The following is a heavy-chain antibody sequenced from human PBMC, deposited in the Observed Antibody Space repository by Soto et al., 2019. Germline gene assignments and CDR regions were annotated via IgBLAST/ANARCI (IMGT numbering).Heavy chain of an antibody. V-gene: IGHV1-69*01. CDR3: ARDLIVGAPGERTPSARTPRGSLHDEGPRPAEYFQH. CDR2: IIPIFGTA. CDR1: GGTFSSYA. J-gene: IGHJ1*01. Sequence: QVQLVQSGAEVKKPGSSVKVSCKASGGTFSSYAISWVRQAPGQGLEWMGGIIPIFGTANYAQKFQGRVTITADESTSTTYMELSSLRSEDTAVYYCARDLIVGAPGERTPSARTPRGSLHDEGPRPAEYFQHWGQGTLVTVSS. D-gene: IGHD1-26*01.